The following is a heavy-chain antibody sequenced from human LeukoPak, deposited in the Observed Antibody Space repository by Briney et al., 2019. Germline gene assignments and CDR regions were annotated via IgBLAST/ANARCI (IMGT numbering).Heavy chain of an antibody. D-gene: IGHD1-1*01. CDR1: GYTFTSYG. V-gene: IGHV1-18*01. CDR2: ISAYNGNT. J-gene: IGHJ4*02. CDR3: ARGYNWNDRVDY. Sequence: ASVKVSCKASGYTFTSYGISWVRQAPGQGLEWMGWISAYNGNTNYAQKFQGRVTMTRDTSISTAYMELSRLRSDDTAVYYCARGYNWNDRVDYWGQGTLVTVSS.